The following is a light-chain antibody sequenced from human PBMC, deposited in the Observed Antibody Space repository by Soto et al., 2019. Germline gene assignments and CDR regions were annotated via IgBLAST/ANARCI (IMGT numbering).Light chain of an antibody. CDR1: QSVLYSSNNKNY. CDR2: WAS. J-gene: IGKJ4*01. V-gene: IGKV4-1*01. Sequence: DIVMTQSPDSLAVSLGERATINCKSSQSVLYSSNNKNYLAWYQQKPGQPPKLLIYWASTRESGVPDRFSGSGSGTDFTLTISSLQAEDGAVYYCQQYYSTLTFGGGTKVDIK. CDR3: QQYYSTLT.